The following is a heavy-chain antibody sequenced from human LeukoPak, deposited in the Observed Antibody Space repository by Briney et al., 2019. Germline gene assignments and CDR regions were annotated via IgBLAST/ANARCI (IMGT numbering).Heavy chain of an antibody. CDR2: INHSGST. J-gene: IGHJ4*02. D-gene: IGHD5-18*01. V-gene: IGHV4-34*01. CDR1: GGSFSGYY. Sequence: SETLSLTCAVYGGSFSGYYWSWIRQPPGKGLEWIGEINHSGSTNYNPSLKSRVTISVDTSKNQFSLKLSSVTAADTAVYYCARGRGIQLWLFDYWGQGTLVTVSS. CDR3: ARGRGIQLWLFDY.